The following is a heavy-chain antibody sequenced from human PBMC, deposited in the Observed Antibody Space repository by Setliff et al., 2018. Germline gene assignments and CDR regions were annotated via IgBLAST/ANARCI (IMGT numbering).Heavy chain of an antibody. CDR1: GDSISSGNW. V-gene: IGHV4-4*02. CDR2: INHSGNT. Sequence: SETLSLTCAVSGDSISSGNWWSWVRQPPEKGLEWIGEINHSGNTNYDPSLKSRVTISVDKSTNQFSLKLNSVTAADTAVYYCVRTDYSDGRYSMDVWGKGTKVTV. CDR3: VRTDYSDGRYSMDV. J-gene: IGHJ6*03. D-gene: IGHD6-19*01.